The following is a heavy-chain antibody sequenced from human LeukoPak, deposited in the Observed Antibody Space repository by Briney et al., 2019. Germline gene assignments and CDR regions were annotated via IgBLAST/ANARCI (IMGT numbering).Heavy chain of an antibody. CDR2: IRSGGSNI. Sequence: PGGSLRLSCAASGFTFSDYYMSWIRQAPGKGLEWVAFIRSGGSNIYYADSVKGRFTISRDNAKNSLYLQMNSLRAEDTAVYYCARVGVYCSSTSCYHAFDIWGQGTMVTVSS. D-gene: IGHD2-2*01. J-gene: IGHJ3*02. CDR3: ARVGVYCSSTSCYHAFDI. V-gene: IGHV3-11*04. CDR1: GFTFSDYY.